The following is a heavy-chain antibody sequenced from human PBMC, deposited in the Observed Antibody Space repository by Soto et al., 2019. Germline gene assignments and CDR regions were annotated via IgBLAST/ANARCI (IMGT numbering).Heavy chain of an antibody. D-gene: IGHD6-19*01. CDR3: ARHSDGWS. J-gene: IGHJ4*02. Sequence: QLQLQESGPGLVKPSETLSLTCTVSGGSIGSSTDYWGWIRQPPGKGLEWIGSMYYSGSLSYNPSLKSRVTISVDTSKNQFSLQLTSVTAADTAVYYCARHSDGWSWGRGALVTVSS. CDR2: MYYSGSL. V-gene: IGHV4-39*01. CDR1: GGSIGSSTDY.